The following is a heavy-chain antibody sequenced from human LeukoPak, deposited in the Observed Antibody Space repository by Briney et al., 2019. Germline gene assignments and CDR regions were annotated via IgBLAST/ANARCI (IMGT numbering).Heavy chain of an antibody. D-gene: IGHD5-12*01. J-gene: IGHJ3*02. Sequence: PSETLSLTCAVYGGSFSGYYWSWIRQPPGKGLEWIGEINHSGSTNYNPSLKSRVTISVDTSRNQFSLKLSSVTAADTAVYYCARGFWRATPAFDICGQATMITVSS. CDR3: ARGFWRATPAFDI. CDR2: INHSGST. CDR1: GGSFSGYY. V-gene: IGHV4-34*01.